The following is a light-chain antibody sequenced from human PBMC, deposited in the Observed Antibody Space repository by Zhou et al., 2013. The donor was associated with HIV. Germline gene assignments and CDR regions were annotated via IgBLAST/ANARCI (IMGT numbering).Light chain of an antibody. J-gene: IGKJ2*01. CDR1: QGISSY. V-gene: IGKV1-9*01. Sequence: IRMTQSPSSFSASTGDRVTFTCRASQGISSYLAWYQQKPGKAPKLLIYAASTLQSGVPSRFSGSGSGTEFTLTISSLQPEDFATYYCQQLNSYPYTFGQGPSWRSN. CDR2: AAS. CDR3: QQLNSYPYT.